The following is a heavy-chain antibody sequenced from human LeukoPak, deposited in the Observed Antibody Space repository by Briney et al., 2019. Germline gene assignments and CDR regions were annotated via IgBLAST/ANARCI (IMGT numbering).Heavy chain of an antibody. Sequence: GGSLRLSCSASGFTFSTYAMLWVRQAPGKGLEYVSVINGSGYRTYYADSVKGRFTISRDNSKNTVYLQMNSLRVEDAAVYYCVLVVASDRYFDNWGQGTLVTVSS. D-gene: IGHD2-15*01. J-gene: IGHJ4*02. CDR1: GFTFSTYA. V-gene: IGHV3-64D*06. CDR3: VLVVASDRYFDN. CDR2: INGSGYRT.